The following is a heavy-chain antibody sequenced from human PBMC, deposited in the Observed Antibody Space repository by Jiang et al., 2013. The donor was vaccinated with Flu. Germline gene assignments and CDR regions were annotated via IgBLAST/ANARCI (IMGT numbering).Heavy chain of an antibody. CDR1: GYSFSNYW. D-gene: IGHD3-10*01. CDR3: ARVTVGSGNSKWFDP. V-gene: IGHV5-10-1*03. J-gene: IGHJ5*02. Sequence: VQLVESGAEVKKPGESLRISCEASGYSFSNYWITWVRQMPGKGLEYMGKIDPGDSYATYSPSFQGHVTMSVDKSISTAYLQWSRLKASDTAIYYCARVTVGSGNSKWFDPWGQGTPRHRLL. CDR2: IDPGDSYA.